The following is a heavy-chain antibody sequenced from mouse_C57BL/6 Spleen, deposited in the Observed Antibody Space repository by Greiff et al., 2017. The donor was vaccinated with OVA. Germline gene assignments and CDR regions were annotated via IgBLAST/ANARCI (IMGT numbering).Heavy chain of an antibody. Sequence: QVQLQQSGAELVRPGTSVKVSCKASGYAFTNYLIEWVKQRPGQGLEWIGVINPGSGGTNYNEKFKGKATLTADKSSSTAYIQLSILTSEDSAVYLCARDTTVVEDYYAMDYWGQGTSVTVSS. CDR2: INPGSGGT. CDR1: GYAFTNYL. D-gene: IGHD1-1*01. V-gene: IGHV1-54*01. J-gene: IGHJ4*01. CDR3: ARDTTVVEDYYAMDY.